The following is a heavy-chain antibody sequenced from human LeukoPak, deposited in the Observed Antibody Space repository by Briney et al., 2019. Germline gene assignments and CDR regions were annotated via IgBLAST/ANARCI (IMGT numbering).Heavy chain of an antibody. CDR2: IIPIFGTA. CDR1: GGTFSSYA. V-gene: IGHV1-69*01. Sequence: GASVKVSCKASGGTFSSYAISWVRQAPGQGLEWMGGIIPIFGTANYAQKFQGRVTITADESTSTAYMELSSLRSEDTAVYYCARSSESYDSSGYYSYYFDNWGQGTLVTVSS. J-gene: IGHJ4*02. D-gene: IGHD3-22*01. CDR3: ARSSESYDSSGYYSYYFDN.